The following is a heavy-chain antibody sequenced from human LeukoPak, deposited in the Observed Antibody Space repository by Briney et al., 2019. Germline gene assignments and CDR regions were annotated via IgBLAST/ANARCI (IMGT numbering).Heavy chain of an antibody. J-gene: IGHJ4*02. V-gene: IGHV4-34*01. Sequence: SETLSLTCAVYGGSFSGYYWSWIRQPPGKGLEWIGEINHSGSTNYNPSLKSRVTISVDTSKNQFSLKLSSVTAADTAVYYCARRRWNSLRFDYWGQGTLVTVSS. CDR1: GGSFSGYY. CDR3: ARRRWNSLRFDY. CDR2: INHSGST. D-gene: IGHD1-7*01.